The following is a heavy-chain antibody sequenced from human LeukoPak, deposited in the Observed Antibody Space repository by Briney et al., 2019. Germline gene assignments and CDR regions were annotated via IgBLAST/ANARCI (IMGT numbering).Heavy chain of an antibody. D-gene: IGHD5/OR15-5a*01. Sequence: ASVKVSCKASGYTFTDYYMHWVRQAPGQGLEWMGWINPNSGGTNYAQKFQGRVTMTRDTSISTAYMELSRLRSDDTAVYYCAPTGRVVSTIRGYYFDYWGQGTLVTVSS. CDR3: APTGRVVSTIRGYYFDY. V-gene: IGHV1-2*02. CDR1: GYTFTDYY. CDR2: INPNSGGT. J-gene: IGHJ4*02.